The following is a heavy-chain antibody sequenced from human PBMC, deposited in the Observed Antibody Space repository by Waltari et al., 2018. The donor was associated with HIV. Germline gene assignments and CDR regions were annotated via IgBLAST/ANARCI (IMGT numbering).Heavy chain of an antibody. D-gene: IGHD2-2*01. CDR3: ASMCSSTSCSTPYYYYGMDV. J-gene: IGHJ6*02. Sequence: QVQLQQWGAGLLQPSETLSLTCAVYGGSFSGYYWSWIRQPPGKGLEWIGEINHSGSTNYNPSLKSRVTISVDTSKNQFSLKLSSVTAADTAVYYCASMCSSTSCSTPYYYYGMDVWGQGTTVTVSS. CDR2: INHSGST. CDR1: GGSFSGYY. V-gene: IGHV4-34*01.